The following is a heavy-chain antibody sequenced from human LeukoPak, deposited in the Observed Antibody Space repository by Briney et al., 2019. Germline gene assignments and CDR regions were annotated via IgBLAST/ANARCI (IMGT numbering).Heavy chain of an antibody. CDR2: IYTSGST. Sequence: SQTLSLTCTVSGGSISGGSYYWSWIRQPAGKGLEWIGRIYTSGSTNYNPSLKSRVTISVDTSKNQFSLKLSSVTAADTAVYYCAARTEPTAFDIWGQGTMVTVSS. D-gene: IGHD1-26*01. J-gene: IGHJ3*02. CDR3: AARTEPTAFDI. CDR1: GGSISGGSYY. V-gene: IGHV4-61*02.